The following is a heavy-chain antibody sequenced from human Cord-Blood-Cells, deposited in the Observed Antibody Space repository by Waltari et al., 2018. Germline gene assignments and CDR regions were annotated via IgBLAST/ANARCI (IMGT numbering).Heavy chain of an antibody. Sequence: QLQLQESGPGLVKPSETLSLTCTVSGGSISSSSYYWGWIRQPPGKGLEWIGSIYYSVSTYYNPSLKSRVTISVDTSKNQFSLKLSSVTAADTAVYYCASQGDTAMVDYWGQGTLVTVSS. CDR3: ASQGDTAMVDY. D-gene: IGHD5-18*01. J-gene: IGHJ4*02. CDR1: GGSISSSSYY. V-gene: IGHV4-39*01. CDR2: IYYSVST.